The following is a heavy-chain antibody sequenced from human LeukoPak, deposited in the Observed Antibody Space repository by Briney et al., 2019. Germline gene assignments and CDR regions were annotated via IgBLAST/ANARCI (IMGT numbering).Heavy chain of an antibody. CDR1: GFTVSSNY. CDR3: GRGFSIVPAGIPDY. V-gene: IGHV3-53*01. CDR2: IYSGGST. D-gene: IGHD2-2*02. Sequence: GGSLRLSCAASGFTVSSNYMSWVRQAPGKGLEWVSVIYSGGSTYYADSVKGRFTISRDNSKNTLYLQMNSLRAEDTAVYYCGRGFSIVPAGIPDYWGLGTLVTVSS. J-gene: IGHJ4*02.